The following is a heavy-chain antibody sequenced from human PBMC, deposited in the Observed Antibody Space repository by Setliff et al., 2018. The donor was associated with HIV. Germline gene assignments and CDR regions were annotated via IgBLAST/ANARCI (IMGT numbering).Heavy chain of an antibody. J-gene: IGHJ4*02. CDR1: GFTLSNYW. CDR2: IKQDGSEK. Sequence: PGGSLRLSCAASGFTLSNYWMSWVRQAPGKGLEWVANIKQDGSEKYYVDSVKGRFTISRDNAKNSLYLQMNSLRVEDTAVYFCARDRGRLADCWGQGTLVTVSS. D-gene: IGHD3-10*01. V-gene: IGHV3-7*03. CDR3: ARDRGRLADC.